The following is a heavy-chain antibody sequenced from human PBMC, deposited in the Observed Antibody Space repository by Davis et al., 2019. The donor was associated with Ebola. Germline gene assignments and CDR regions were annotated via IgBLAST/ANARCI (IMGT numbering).Heavy chain of an antibody. V-gene: IGHV5-51*01. CDR3: ARQKGWFGELLFDY. Sequence: GESLKISCKDSGNSFTSHWIGWMRQMPGKGLEWMGIIYPGDSDTRYSPSFQGQVTISADKSISTAYLQWSSLKASDTAMYYCARQKGWFGELLFDYWGQGTLVTVSS. D-gene: IGHD3-10*01. CDR1: GNSFTSHW. CDR2: IYPGDSDT. J-gene: IGHJ4*02.